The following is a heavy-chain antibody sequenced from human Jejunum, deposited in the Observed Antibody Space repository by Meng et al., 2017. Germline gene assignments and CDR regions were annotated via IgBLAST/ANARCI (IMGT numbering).Heavy chain of an antibody. Sequence: GESLKISCAASGFTFTTYAMSWVRQAPGKGLEWVSAISGSGIDTYYANSVKGRFTISRDNSKNALYLQMNSLRAEDTAIYYCASYDSSGYYLYFQYWAQGTLVTSPQ. CDR3: ASYDSSGYYLYFQY. CDR1: GFTFTTYA. D-gene: IGHD3-22*01. CDR2: ISGSGIDT. V-gene: IGHV3-23*01. J-gene: IGHJ4*02.